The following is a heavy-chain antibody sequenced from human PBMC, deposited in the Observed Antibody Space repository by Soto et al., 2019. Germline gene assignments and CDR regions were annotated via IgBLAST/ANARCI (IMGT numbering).Heavy chain of an antibody. CDR1: GGSISSSSYC. D-gene: IGHD3-22*01. J-gene: IGHJ6*02. V-gene: IGHV4-39*01. Sequence: SETLSLTCTVSGGSISSSSYCWGGSRQPAGKGLEWIGSIYYSGSTYYNPSLKSRVTISVDTSKNQFSLKLSSVTAADTAVYYCARHVDSSGWAVYYYYYGMDVWGQGTTVTVSS. CDR2: IYYSGST. CDR3: ARHVDSSGWAVYYYYYGMDV.